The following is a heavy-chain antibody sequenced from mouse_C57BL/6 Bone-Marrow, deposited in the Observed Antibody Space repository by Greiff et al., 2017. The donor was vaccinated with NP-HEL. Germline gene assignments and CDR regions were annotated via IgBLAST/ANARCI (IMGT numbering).Heavy chain of an antibody. CDR2: IYPGDGDT. V-gene: IGHV1-80*01. J-gene: IGHJ2*01. Sequence: QVQLQQSGAELVKPGASVKISCKASGYAFSSYWMNWVKQRPGKGLEWIGQIYPGDGDTNYNGKFKGKATLTADTSSSTAYMQLSSLTSEDSAVYFCARSGYGSSLDYFDYWGQGTTLTVSS. CDR1: GYAFSSYW. D-gene: IGHD1-1*01. CDR3: ARSGYGSSLDYFDY.